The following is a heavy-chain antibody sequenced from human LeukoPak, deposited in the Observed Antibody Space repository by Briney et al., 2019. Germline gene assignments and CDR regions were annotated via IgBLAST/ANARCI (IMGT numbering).Heavy chain of an antibody. V-gene: IGHV4-39*01. CDR3: ASTHGSGSSQNFDY. CDR2: IYYSGST. Sequence: SETLSLTCTVSGGSISSSSYYWGWIRQPPGKGLEWIGSIYYSGSTYYNPSLKSRVTISVDTSKNQFSLKLSSVTAADTAVYYCASTHGSGSSQNFDYWGQGTLVTVSS. J-gene: IGHJ4*02. CDR1: GGSISSSSYY. D-gene: IGHD3-10*01.